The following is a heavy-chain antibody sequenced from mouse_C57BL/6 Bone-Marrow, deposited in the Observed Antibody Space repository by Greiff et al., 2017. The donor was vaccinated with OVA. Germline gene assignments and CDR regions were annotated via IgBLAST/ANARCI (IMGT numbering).Heavy chain of an antibody. D-gene: IGHD2-5*01. CDR1: GFTFSDYY. Sequence: EVKLMESGGGLVQPGGSLKLSCAASGFTFSDYYMYWVRQTPEKRLEWVAYISNGGGSTYYPDTVKGRFTISRDNAKNTLYLQMSRLKSEDTAMYYCARRDSNYEAMDYWGQGTSVTVSS. CDR3: ARRDSNYEAMDY. J-gene: IGHJ4*01. V-gene: IGHV5-12*01. CDR2: ISNGGGST.